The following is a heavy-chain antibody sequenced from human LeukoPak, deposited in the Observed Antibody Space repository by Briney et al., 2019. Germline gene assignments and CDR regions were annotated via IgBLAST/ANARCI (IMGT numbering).Heavy chain of an antibody. CDR1: GFTFSDYS. V-gene: IGHV3-21*01. Sequence: GGSLRLSCAASGFTFSDYSMNWVRQAPGKGLEWVSSISSSSSYIYYADSVKGRFTISRDNAKNSLYLQMNSLRAEDTAVYYCAKAVGGCSGGSCFPGYWGQGTLVTVSS. D-gene: IGHD2-15*01. CDR2: ISSSSSYI. CDR3: AKAVGGCSGGSCFPGY. J-gene: IGHJ4*02.